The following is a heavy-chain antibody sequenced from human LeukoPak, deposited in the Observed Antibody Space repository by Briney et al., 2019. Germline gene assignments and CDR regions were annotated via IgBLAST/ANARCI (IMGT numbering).Heavy chain of an antibody. V-gene: IGHV3-23*01. CDR3: AKDRHNWFDP. CDR2: ISGSGGST. CDR1: GFTFNRYA. J-gene: IGHJ5*02. Sequence: GRSPRLSCAASGFTFNRYAMHWVRQAPGKGLEWVSAISGSGGSTYYADSVKGRFTISRDNSKNTLYLQMNSLRAEDTAVYYCAKDRHNWFDPWGQGTLVTVSS.